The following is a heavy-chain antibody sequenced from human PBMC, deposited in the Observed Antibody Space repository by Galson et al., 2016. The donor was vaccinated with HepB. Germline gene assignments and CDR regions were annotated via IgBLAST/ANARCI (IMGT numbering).Heavy chain of an antibody. J-gene: IGHJ5*02. CDR3: AILKLETLFDP. CDR2: IGTDEYT. CDR1: GPTFSTCD. V-gene: IGHV3-23*01. D-gene: IGHD3-3*01. Sequence: SLRLSCAVSGPTFSTCDMTWVRQAPGKGLEWVSSIGTDEYTYYADSVKGRVTISRDNSKNTLYLQMNSLRAEDTAVYYCAILKLETLFDPWGQGTLVTVSP.